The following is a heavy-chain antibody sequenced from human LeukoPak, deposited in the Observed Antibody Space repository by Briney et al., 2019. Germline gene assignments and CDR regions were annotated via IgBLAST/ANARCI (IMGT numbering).Heavy chain of an antibody. CDR2: INTNTGNP. CDR3: ARDGSYSPRCWFDP. Sequence: ASVKVSCRASGYTFTTYAMNWVRQAPGQGLEWMGWINTNTGNPTYAQGFTGRFVFSLDTSVSTAYLQISSLKAEDTAVYYCARDGSYSPRCWFDPWGQGTLVTVSS. V-gene: IGHV7-4-1*02. CDR1: GYTFTTYA. D-gene: IGHD1-26*01. J-gene: IGHJ5*02.